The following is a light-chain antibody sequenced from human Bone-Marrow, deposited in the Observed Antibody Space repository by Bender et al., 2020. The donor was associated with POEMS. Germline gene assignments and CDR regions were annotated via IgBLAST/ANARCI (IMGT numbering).Light chain of an antibody. CDR3: CSYAGSSSWV. J-gene: IGLJ3*02. Sequence: SALTQPASVSGSPGQSVTISCTGTSGDVGSFNLVSWFQQHPGQAPKLIISEVTERPSGVSNRFSGFKSGNTASLTISGLQAEDEADYHCCSYAGSSSWVFGGGTKLTVL. V-gene: IGLV2-23*02. CDR1: SGDVGSFNL. CDR2: EVT.